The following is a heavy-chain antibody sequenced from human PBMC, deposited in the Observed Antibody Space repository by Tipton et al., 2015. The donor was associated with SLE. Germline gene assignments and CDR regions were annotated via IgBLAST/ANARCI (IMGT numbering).Heavy chain of an antibody. V-gene: IGHV4-34*01. CDR2: INHSGST. J-gene: IGHJ4*02. CDR1: GGSFSGYY. Sequence: TLSLTCAVYGGSFSGYYWSCIRQPPGKGLEWIGEINHSGSTNYNPSLKSRVTISADTSKNQFSLKLTSVTAADTAVYYCARDLDHASGSSHWGRGTVVTVSS. D-gene: IGHD3-10*01. CDR3: ARDLDHASGSSH.